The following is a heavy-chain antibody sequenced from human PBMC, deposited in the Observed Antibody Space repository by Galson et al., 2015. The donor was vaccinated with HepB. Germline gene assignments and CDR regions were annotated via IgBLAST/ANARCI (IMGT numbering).Heavy chain of an antibody. CDR1: GYTFTGYY. V-gene: IGHV1-2*02. CDR3: ARGLEELWFGELLPFDY. CDR2: INPNSGGT. D-gene: IGHD3-10*01. Sequence: SVKVSCKASGYTFTGYYMHWVRQAPGQGLEWIGWINPNSGGTNYAQKFQGRVTMTRDTSISTAYMELSRLRSDDTAVYYCARGLEELWFGELLPFDYWGQGTLVTVSS. J-gene: IGHJ4*02.